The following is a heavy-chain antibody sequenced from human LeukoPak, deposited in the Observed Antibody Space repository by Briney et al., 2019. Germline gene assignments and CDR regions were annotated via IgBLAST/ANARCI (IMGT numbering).Heavy chain of an antibody. CDR1: GFTFSSYA. CDR2: ISGSGGST. CDR3: AKDLLSWGYCSSTSCPNNFDY. V-gene: IGHV3-23*01. Sequence: PGASLRLSCAASGFTFSSYAMSWVRQAPGKGLEWVSAISGSGGSTYYADSVKGRFTISRDNSKNTLYLQMNSLRAEDTAVYYCAKDLLSWGYCSSTSCPNNFDYWGQGTLVTVSS. D-gene: IGHD2-2*01. J-gene: IGHJ4*02.